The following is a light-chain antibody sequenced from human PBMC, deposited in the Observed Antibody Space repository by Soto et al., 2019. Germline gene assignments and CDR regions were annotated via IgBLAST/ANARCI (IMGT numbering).Light chain of an antibody. CDR2: AAS. V-gene: IGKV1-17*01. J-gene: IGKJ5*01. CDR1: QDIRND. Sequence: IQMTQFPSARSASGRDGVTITCRASQDIRNDLGWYQQKPGKAPKLLIYAASTLQSGVPSRFSGSGSGTDFTLTISSLQSEDFATYYCQQLNSYPITFGQGTRLEIK. CDR3: QQLNSYPIT.